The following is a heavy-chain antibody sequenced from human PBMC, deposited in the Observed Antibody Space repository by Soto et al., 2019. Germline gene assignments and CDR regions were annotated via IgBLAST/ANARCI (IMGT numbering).Heavy chain of an antibody. CDR1: GYTFTSYA. Sequence: ASVKVSCKASGYTFTSYAMHWVRQAPGQRLEWMGWINAGNGNTKYSQKFQGRVTITRDKSASKAYMELSSLGSEDTAVYYCARLRQLPRIPGNYGMDVWGQGTTVTVSS. D-gene: IGHD2-2*01. CDR2: INAGNGNT. J-gene: IGHJ6*02. V-gene: IGHV1-3*01. CDR3: ARLRQLPRIPGNYGMDV.